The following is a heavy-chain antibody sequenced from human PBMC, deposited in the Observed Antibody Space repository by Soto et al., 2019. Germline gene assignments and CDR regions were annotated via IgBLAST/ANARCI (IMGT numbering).Heavy chain of an antibody. D-gene: IGHD2-15*01. J-gene: IGHJ6*02. CDR1: GGTFSSYA. V-gene: IGHV1-69*01. CDR3: ARVYCSGGSCYEDYYYYGMDV. Sequence: QVQLVQSGAEVKKPGSSVKVSCKASGGTFSSYAISWVRQAPGQGLEWMGGIIPIFGTANYAQKFQGRVTITADESTSTAYMERSSLRSEDTAVYYCARVYCSGGSCYEDYYYYGMDVWGQGTTVTVSS. CDR2: IIPIFGTA.